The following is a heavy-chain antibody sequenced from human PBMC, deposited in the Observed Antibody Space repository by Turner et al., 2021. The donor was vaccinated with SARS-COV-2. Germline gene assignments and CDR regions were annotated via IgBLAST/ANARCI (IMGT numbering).Heavy chain of an antibody. Sequence: QVQLVESGGGVVQPGRSLSLSCAACGFTFSSYGMHWVRQAPGKGLEWVAVISYDGSNKYYADSVKGRFTISRDNSKNTLYLQMNSLRAEDTAVYYCAKDGAPFLLYFGEPTFYFDYWGQGTLVTVSS. D-gene: IGHD3-10*01. J-gene: IGHJ4*02. CDR3: AKDGAPFLLYFGEPTFYFDY. V-gene: IGHV3-30*18. CDR1: GFTFSSYG. CDR2: ISYDGSNK.